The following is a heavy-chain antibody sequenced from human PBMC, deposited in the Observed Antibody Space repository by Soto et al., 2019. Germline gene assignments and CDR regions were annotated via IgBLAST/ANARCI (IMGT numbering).Heavy chain of an antibody. CDR3: ARKLGYCSSTSCSRNWFDP. J-gene: IGHJ5*02. V-gene: IGHV4-34*01. Sequence: SETLSLTYAVYGGSFSGYYRSWIRQPPGKGLEWIGEINHSGSANYNPSLESRVTISVDTSKNQFSLKLSSVTAADTAVYYCARKLGYCSSTSCSRNWFDPWGQGTLVTVSS. CDR1: GGSFSGYY. D-gene: IGHD2-2*01. CDR2: INHSGSA.